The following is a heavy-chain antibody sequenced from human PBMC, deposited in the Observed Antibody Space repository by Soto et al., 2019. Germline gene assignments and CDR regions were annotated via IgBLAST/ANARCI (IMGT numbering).Heavy chain of an antibody. CDR2: ISRSGTSM. J-gene: IGHJ4*02. CDR1: GFPFIDPD. D-gene: IGHD4-4*01. CDR3: ARDLTDSYSVDY. V-gene: IGHV3-11*01. Sequence: QVQLVESGGGLVKPGGSLRLSCAASGFPFIDPDRRWIRQAPGKGLEWISDISRSGTSMFYADSVQGRFTISRDNAKNSVYLQMNSLRADDTAVYYCARDLTDSYSVDYWGQGTLVTVSS.